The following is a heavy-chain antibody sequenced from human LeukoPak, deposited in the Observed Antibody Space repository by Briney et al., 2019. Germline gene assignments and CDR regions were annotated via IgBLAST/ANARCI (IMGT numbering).Heavy chain of an antibody. CDR3: ARDQRDYYDSSGQPGDFDY. CDR2: IKQDGSEK. Sequence: PGGSLRLSCAASGFTFSSYWMSWVRQAPGKGLEWVANIKQDGSEKYYVDSVKGRFTISRDNAKNSLYLQMNSLRAEDTAVYYCARDQRDYYDSSGQPGDFDYWGQGTLVTVSS. J-gene: IGHJ4*02. CDR1: GFTFSSYW. D-gene: IGHD3-22*01. V-gene: IGHV3-7*01.